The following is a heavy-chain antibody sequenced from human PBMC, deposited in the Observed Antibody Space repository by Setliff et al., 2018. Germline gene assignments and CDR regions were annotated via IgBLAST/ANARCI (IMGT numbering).Heavy chain of an antibody. CDR2: IIPIFGTA. CDR1: GGTFSSDA. D-gene: IGHD3-22*01. J-gene: IGHJ4*02. CDR3: ARGGGVNDDNSGFYRSFDY. Sequence: SVKVSCKASGGTFSSDAISWVRQAPGQGLEWMGRIIPIFGTANYAQKFQGRVTITADKSTSTAYMELNSLRSEDTALYYCARGGGVNDDNSGFYRSFDYWGQGTLVTVSS. V-gene: IGHV1-69*06.